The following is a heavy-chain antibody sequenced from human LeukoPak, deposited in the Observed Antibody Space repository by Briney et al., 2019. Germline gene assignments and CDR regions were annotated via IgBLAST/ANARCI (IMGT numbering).Heavy chain of an antibody. Sequence: GGSLRLSCAASGFTFSNYAMHWVRQAPGKGLEWVAVISYDGSNKYYADSVKGRFTISRDNSKNTLYLQMNSLRAEDTAVYYCARDRVLSSSWQGNGYYYGMDVWGKGTTVTVSS. CDR2: ISYDGSNK. J-gene: IGHJ6*04. D-gene: IGHD6-13*01. CDR1: GFTFSNYA. CDR3: ARDRVLSSSWQGNGYYYGMDV. V-gene: IGHV3-30*04.